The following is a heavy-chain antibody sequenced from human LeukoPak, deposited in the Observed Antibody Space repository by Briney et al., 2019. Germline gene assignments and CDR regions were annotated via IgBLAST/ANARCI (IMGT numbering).Heavy chain of an antibody. CDR1: GYTFTSYY. CDR3: ARYCSSTSCYPHYYGMDV. D-gene: IGHD2-2*01. Sequence: ASVKVSCKASGYTFTSYYMHWVRQAPGQGLEWMGIINPSGGSTSYAQKFQGRVTMTRDTSTSTVYMELSSLRSEDTAVYYCARYCSSTSCYPHYYGMDVWGQGTTVTVSS. V-gene: IGHV1-46*01. J-gene: IGHJ6*02. CDR2: INPSGGST.